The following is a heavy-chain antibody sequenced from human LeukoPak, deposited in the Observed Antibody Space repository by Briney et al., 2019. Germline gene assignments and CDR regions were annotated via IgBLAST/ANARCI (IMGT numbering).Heavy chain of an antibody. J-gene: IGHJ6*04. CDR2: INPNSGGT. D-gene: IGHD2-2*01. CDR1: GYTFTGYY. V-gene: IGHV1-2*04. Sequence: ASVKVSCKASGYTFTGYYMHWVRQAPGQGLEWMGWINPNSGGTNYAQKFQGWVTMTKDTSISTAYMELSRLRSDDTAVYYCARQDVVVPAAKIRYYYYGMDVWGKGTTVTVSS. CDR3: ARQDVVVPAAKIRYYYYGMDV.